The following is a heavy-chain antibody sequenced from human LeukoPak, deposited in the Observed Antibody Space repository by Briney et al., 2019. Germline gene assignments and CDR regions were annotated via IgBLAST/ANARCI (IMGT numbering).Heavy chain of an antibody. D-gene: IGHD1-1*01. J-gene: IGHJ4*02. CDR2: IWYDGSNK. CDR1: GFTFSSYG. CDR3: ATETGPYYFDY. V-gene: IGHV3-33*01. Sequence: GGSLRLSCAASGFTFSSYGMHWVRQAPGKGLEWVAVIWYDGSNKYYADSVKGRFTISRDNSKNTLYLQMNSLRAEDTAVYYCATETGPYYFDYWGQGTLVTVSS.